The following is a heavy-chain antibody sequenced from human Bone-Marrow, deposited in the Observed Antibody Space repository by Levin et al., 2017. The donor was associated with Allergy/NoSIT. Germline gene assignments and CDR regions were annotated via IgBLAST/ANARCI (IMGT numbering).Heavy chain of an antibody. CDR3: ARAVAPAAKVGWFDP. CDR1: GGSISSGDYY. CDR2: IYYSGST. V-gene: IGHV4-30-4*01. J-gene: IGHJ5*02. Sequence: SETLSLTCTVSGGSISSGDYYWSWIRQPPGKGLEWIGYIYYSGSTYYNPSLKSRVTISVDTSKNQFSLKLSSVTAADTAVYYCARAVAPAAKVGWFDPWGQGTLVTVSS. D-gene: IGHD2-2*01.